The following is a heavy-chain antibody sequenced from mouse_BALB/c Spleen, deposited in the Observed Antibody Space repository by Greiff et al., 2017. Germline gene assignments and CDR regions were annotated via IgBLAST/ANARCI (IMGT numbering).Heavy chain of an antibody. D-gene: IGHD3-3*01. Sequence: EVQGVESGGGLVQPGGSRKLSCAASGFTFSSFGMHWVRQAPEKGLEWVAYISSGSSTIYYADTVKGRFTISRDNPKNTLFLQMTSLRSEDTAMYYCARSRDWNYAMDYWGQGTSVTVSS. CDR3: ARSRDWNYAMDY. J-gene: IGHJ4*01. CDR2: ISSGSSTI. CDR1: GFTFSSFG. V-gene: IGHV5-17*02.